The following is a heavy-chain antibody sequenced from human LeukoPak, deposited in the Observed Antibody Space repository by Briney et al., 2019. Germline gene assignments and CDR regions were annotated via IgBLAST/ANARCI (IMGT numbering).Heavy chain of an antibody. CDR1: GGSISSSSYY. V-gene: IGHV4-39*07. D-gene: IGHD3-16*01. Sequence: SETLSLTCTVSGGSISSSSYYWGWIRQPPGKGPEWIGSIYYSGSTYYNPSLKSRVTISVDTSKNQFSLKLSSVTAADTAVYYCARDYLYAFDIWGQGTMVTVSS. CDR3: ARDYLYAFDI. J-gene: IGHJ3*02. CDR2: IYYSGST.